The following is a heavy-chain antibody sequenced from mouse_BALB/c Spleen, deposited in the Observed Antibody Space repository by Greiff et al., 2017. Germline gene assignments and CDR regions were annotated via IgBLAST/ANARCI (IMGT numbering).Heavy chain of an antibody. D-gene: IGHD1-1*01. CDR1: GYSFTGYF. CDR3: TYYYGTSDYFDY. CDR2: INPYNGAT. Sequence: EVQLQQSGPALVKPGASVKISCTASGYSFTGYFMNWVKQCHGKSLEWIGRINPYNGATFYNQKFKGKATLTVDKSSSTAHMELLSLTSEDSAVYYCTYYYGTSDYFDYWGQGTTLTVSS. V-gene: IGHV1-37*01. J-gene: IGHJ2*01.